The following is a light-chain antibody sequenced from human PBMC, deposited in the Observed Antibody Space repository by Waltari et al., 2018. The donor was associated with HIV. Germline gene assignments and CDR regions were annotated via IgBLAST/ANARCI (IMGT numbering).Light chain of an antibody. CDR3: QSFVSRPGDWV. CDR2: TNS. V-gene: IGLV1-40*01. J-gene: IGLJ3*02. CDR1: RPNLGPTYD. Sequence: QSALTQPPSVSGAPGQTVTIPRTGLRPNLGPTYDVQWYQQLQGAAPKLLISTNSNRPSGVPDRFSGSKSGTSASLTITGLQAEDEADYYCQSFVSRPGDWVFGGGTKLTVL.